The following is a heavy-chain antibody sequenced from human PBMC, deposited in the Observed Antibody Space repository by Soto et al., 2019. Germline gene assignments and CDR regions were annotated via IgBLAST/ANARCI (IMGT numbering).Heavy chain of an antibody. D-gene: IGHD6-19*01. J-gene: IGHJ2*01. CDR2: ISYDGSNK. CDR3: AKEASAVAGGTYWYFDL. CDR1: GFTFSSYG. V-gene: IGHV3-30*18. Sequence: GGSLRLSCAASGFTFSSYGMHWVRQAPGKGLEWVAVISYDGSNKYYADSVKGRFTISRDNSKNTLYLQMNSLRAEDTAVYYCAKEASAVAGGTYWYFDLWGRGTLVTVSS.